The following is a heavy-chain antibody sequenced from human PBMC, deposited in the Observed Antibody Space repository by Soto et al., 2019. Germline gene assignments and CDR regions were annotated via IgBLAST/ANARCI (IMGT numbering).Heavy chain of an antibody. CDR1: GFTFSSYG. D-gene: IGHD6-13*01. Sequence: ESGGGVFKPGSSLRLSCAASGFTFSSYGMHWVRQAPGKGLEWVAVISYDGSNKYYADSVKGRFTISRDNSKNTLYLQMNSLRAEDTAVYYCAKNNVQQLVAHWFDPWGQGTLVTVSS. J-gene: IGHJ5*02. CDR2: ISYDGSNK. V-gene: IGHV3-30*18. CDR3: AKNNVQQLVAHWFDP.